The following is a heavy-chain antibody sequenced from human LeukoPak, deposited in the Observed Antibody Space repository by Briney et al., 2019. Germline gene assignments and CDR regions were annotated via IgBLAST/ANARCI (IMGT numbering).Heavy chain of an antibody. D-gene: IGHD5-18*01. CDR1: GITFRNYG. V-gene: IGHV3-33*01. CDR2: IWYDGSNK. Sequence: GGSLRLSCAASGITFRNYGMHWVRQAPGKGLEWVAIIWYDGSNKYYADSVKGRFTISRDNSKNTLYLQMNSLRVEDTAVYYCASVWRALGYTNDYWGQGTQVAVSS. J-gene: IGHJ4*02. CDR3: ASVWRALGYTNDY.